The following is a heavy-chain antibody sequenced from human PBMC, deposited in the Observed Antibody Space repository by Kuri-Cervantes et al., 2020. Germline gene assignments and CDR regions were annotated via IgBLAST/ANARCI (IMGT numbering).Heavy chain of an antibody. Sequence: GESLKISCAASGFTFSSYDMHWVRQATGKGLEWVSAIGTAGDTYYPGSVKGRFTISRDNAKNSLYLQMNSLRAEDTAIYYCARDLRGLHDYDDFGYYYGLDVWGQGTTVTVSS. CDR3: ARDLRGLHDYDDFGYYYGLDV. CDR1: GFTFSSYD. D-gene: IGHD4-17*01. CDR2: IGTAGDT. V-gene: IGHV3-13*01. J-gene: IGHJ6*02.